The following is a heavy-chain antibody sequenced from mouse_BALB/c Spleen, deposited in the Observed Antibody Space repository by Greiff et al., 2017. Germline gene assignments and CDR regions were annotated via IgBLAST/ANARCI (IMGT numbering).Heavy chain of an antibody. J-gene: IGHJ2*01. Sequence: VQLQQSGAELVRSGASVKLSCTASGFNIKDYYMHWVKQRPEQGLEWIGWIDPENGDTEYAPKFQGKATMTADTSSNTAYLQLSSLTSEDTAVYYCLTGTYFDDWGQGTTLTVSS. CDR1: GFNIKDYY. CDR2: IDPENGDT. V-gene: IGHV14-4*02. D-gene: IGHD4-1*01. CDR3: LTGTYFDD.